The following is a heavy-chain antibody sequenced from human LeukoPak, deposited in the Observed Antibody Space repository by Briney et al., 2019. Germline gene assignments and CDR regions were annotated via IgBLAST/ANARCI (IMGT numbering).Heavy chain of an antibody. CDR1: GFTFSNYW. J-gene: IGHJ4*02. D-gene: IGHD3-9*01. V-gene: IGHV3-21*01. CDR2: ISSSSSYI. CDR3: ARDRPYDILTESN. Sequence: GGSLRLSCAASGFTFSNYWMHWVRQAPGKGLEWVSSISSSSSYIYYADSVKGRFTISRDNAKNSLYLQMNSLRAEDTAVYYCARDRPYDILTESNWGQGTLVTVSS.